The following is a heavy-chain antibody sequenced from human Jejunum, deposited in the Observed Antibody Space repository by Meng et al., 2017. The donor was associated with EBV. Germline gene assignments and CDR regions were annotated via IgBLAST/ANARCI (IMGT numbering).Heavy chain of an antibody. CDR1: GYMFISYA. CDR3: ATGDDYGNSNFDY. V-gene: IGHV1-3*04. Sequence: VQSGAEVKKPGSSVKVSCKASGYMFISYARHWVRQAPGQRLEWMGWINIGNGNTKYSQKFHGRLTISRDTSATTAYLELSSLTSEDTAIYYCATGDDYGNSNFDYWGQGTLVTVSS. D-gene: IGHD2/OR15-2a*01. CDR2: INIGNGNT. J-gene: IGHJ4*02.